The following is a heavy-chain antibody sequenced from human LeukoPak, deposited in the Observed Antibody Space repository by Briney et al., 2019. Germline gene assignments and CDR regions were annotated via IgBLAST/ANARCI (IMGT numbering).Heavy chain of an antibody. CDR3: ARGMDAEAFQN. J-gene: IGHJ1*01. D-gene: IGHD2-2*03. Sequence: ASVKVSCKTSGYRFTAYPLHWVRQAAGQGLEWMGWMNPNSGEASNAQRFQGRVTMTRDTSISVAYMVLRSLTSDDTVVYYCARGMDAEAFQNWGQGTLVTVSS. CDR1: GYRFTAYP. CDR2: MNPNSGEA. V-gene: IGHV1-2*02.